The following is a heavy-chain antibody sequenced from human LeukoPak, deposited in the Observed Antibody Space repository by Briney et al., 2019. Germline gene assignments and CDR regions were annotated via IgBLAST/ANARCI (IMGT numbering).Heavy chain of an antibody. D-gene: IGHD3-9*01. Sequence: PSETLSLTCAVSGASVSSNYWSWIWNSAGERLEWIGRISFSDGTNYSPSLKSRVSMSLDASKNQFSLKLTSVTAADTAVYYCARIRRHNYDWYADDSWGQGALVTVSS. CDR2: ISFSDGT. CDR3: ARIRRHNYDWYADDS. J-gene: IGHJ4*02. CDR1: GASVSSNY. V-gene: IGHV4-4*07.